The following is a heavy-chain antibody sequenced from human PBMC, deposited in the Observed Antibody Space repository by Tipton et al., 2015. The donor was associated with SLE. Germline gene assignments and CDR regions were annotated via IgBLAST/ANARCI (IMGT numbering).Heavy chain of an antibody. CDR1: GFTFSGYS. CDR2: ISSSSSYI. J-gene: IGHJ6*02. D-gene: IGHD5-18*01. CDR3: AKANTAVGYYYGMDV. Sequence: SLRLSCAASGFTFSGYSMNWVRQAPGKGLDWVSSISSSSSYIYYADSVKGRFTISRDNAKNSLYLQMNNLRAEDTALYYCAKANTAVGYYYGMDVWGQGTTVTVSS. V-gene: IGHV3-21*04.